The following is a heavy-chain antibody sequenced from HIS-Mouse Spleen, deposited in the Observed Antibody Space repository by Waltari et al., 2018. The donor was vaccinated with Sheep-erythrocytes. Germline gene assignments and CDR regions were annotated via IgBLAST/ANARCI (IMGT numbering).Heavy chain of an antibody. Sequence: QVQLVESGGGVVQPGRSLRLSGAASAFTFRSYGMPWVRQAPGKGLEWVAVISYDGSNKYYADSVKGRFTISRDNSKNTLYLQMNSLRAEDTAVYYCAKVGATGWFDPWGQGTLVTVSS. J-gene: IGHJ5*02. CDR2: ISYDGSNK. CDR1: AFTFRSYG. D-gene: IGHD1-26*01. V-gene: IGHV3-30*18. CDR3: AKVGATGWFDP.